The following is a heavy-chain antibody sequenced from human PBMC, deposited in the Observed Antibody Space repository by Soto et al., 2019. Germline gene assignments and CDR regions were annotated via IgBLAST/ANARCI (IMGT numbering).Heavy chain of an antibody. CDR2: IRGSGAST. CDR1: GFTFSSYA. V-gene: IGHV3-23*01. Sequence: EPQLLESGGGLGHPGGSLRLSCAASGFTFSSYAMSWVSQAPGKGLEWVAAIRGSGASTYYADSVRGRSTISRDNSKKTVDLQMNSLIAEDTAVYYCAKFYCISIMCQVPAAKSTGGVEIWGQGTLVTVS. CDR3: AKFYCISIMCQVPAAKSTGGVEI. J-gene: IGHJ3*02. D-gene: IGHD2-2*01.